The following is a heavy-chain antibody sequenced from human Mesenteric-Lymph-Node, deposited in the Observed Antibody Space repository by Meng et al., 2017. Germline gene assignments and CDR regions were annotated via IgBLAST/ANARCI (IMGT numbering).Heavy chain of an antibody. CDR2: IYPGDFDT. V-gene: IGHV5-51*01. Sequence: GESLKISCKGSGYNFATYGIGWVRQVPGKGLEWMGIIYPGDFDTRYSQSFQGQVTMSGDKSIGTAYLQWSSLMASDTAMYYCARQTSGLDYWGQGTLVTVSS. CDR1: GYNFATYG. J-gene: IGHJ4*02. D-gene: IGHD3-10*01. CDR3: ARQTSGLDY.